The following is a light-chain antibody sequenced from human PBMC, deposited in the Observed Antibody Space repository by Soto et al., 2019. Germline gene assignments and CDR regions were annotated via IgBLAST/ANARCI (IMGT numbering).Light chain of an antibody. CDR1: RSNLGAGHD. CDR2: GNT. Sequence: QSVLTQPPSVSGAPGQRVTISCTGSRSNLGAGHDVHWYQQLPGAAPKLLISGNTNRPSGVPERFSGSKSGTSASLAITGLQTEDEADYYCQSYDRTVGVYVVFGGGTKLTVL. CDR3: QSYDRTVGVYVV. J-gene: IGLJ2*01. V-gene: IGLV1-40*01.